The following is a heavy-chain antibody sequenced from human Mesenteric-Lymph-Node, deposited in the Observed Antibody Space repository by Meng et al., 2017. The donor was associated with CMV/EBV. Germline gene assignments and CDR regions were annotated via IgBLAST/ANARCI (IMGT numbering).Heavy chain of an antibody. Sequence: EVQLLESGGGLAQRGGSWRVSCAVSGFNFLNYAMTWVRQAPGKGLEWVSTISASGGSRYYADSVQGRFSVSRDNYKNTLYLQMNSLRAEDTAVYYCAKDPEGYWGQGTLVTVSS. CDR2: ISASGGSR. V-gene: IGHV3-23*01. CDR3: AKDPEGY. J-gene: IGHJ4*02. CDR1: GFNFLNYA.